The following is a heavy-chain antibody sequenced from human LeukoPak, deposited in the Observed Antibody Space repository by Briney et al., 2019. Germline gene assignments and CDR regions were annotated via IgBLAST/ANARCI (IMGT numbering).Heavy chain of an antibody. D-gene: IGHD6-19*01. J-gene: IGHJ4*02. Sequence: SETLSLTCTVSGYSISSGYYWGWIRQPPGKGLEWIGSIYHSGSTYYNPSLKSRVTISVDTSKNQFSLKLSSVTAADTAVYYCARIEQSYYFDYWGQGTLVTVSS. CDR2: IYHSGST. CDR3: ARIEQSYYFDY. CDR1: GYSISSGYY. V-gene: IGHV4-38-2*02.